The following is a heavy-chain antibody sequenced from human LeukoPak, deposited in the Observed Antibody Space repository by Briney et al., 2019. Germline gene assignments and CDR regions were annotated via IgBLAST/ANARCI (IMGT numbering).Heavy chain of an antibody. CDR3: ARERRDGYHWVDS. V-gene: IGHV4-59*01. CDR2: IYHTGST. Sequence: SETLSLTCTVSGASINTYYWSWIRQPPAKGLEWIGYIYHTGSTNYNPSLKSRVTISVDTSKNQFSLKLSSVTAADTAVHYCARERRDGYHWVDSWGQGTLVTVSS. CDR1: GASINTYY. D-gene: IGHD5-24*01. J-gene: IGHJ4*02.